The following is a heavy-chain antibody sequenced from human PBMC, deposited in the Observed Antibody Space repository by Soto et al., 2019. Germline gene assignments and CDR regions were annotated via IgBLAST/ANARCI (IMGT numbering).Heavy chain of an antibody. CDR1: GFTFSSYA. V-gene: IGHV3-23*01. J-gene: IGHJ4*02. CDR3: AKSYSSNWYDYFDY. D-gene: IGHD6-13*01. Sequence: GSLRLSCAASGFTFSSYAMSWVRQAPGKGLEWVSAISGSGDSTYYADSVKGRITISRDTSKNTLYLQMDSLRAEDTALYYCAKSYSSNWYDYFDYWGQGTLVTVSS. CDR2: ISGSGDST.